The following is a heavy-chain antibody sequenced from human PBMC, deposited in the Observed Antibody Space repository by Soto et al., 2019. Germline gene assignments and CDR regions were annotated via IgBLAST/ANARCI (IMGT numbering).Heavy chain of an antibody. D-gene: IGHD1-26*01. V-gene: IGHV3-7*01. Sequence: GGSLRLSCAASGFTFSSYWMSWVRQAPGKGLEWVANIKQDGSEKYYVDSVKGRFTISRDNAKNSLYLQMNSLRAEDTAVYYCARDPPPQYSGSYYPIDYWGQGTLVTVSS. J-gene: IGHJ4*02. CDR1: GFTFSSYW. CDR2: IKQDGSEK. CDR3: ARDPPPQYSGSYYPIDY.